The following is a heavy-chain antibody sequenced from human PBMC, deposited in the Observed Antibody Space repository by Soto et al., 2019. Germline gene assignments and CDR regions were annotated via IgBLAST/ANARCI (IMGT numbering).Heavy chain of an antibody. CDR1: GGSIRSYY. CDR3: ARIYSLHTYGYVNGGLDA. J-gene: IGHJ6*02. V-gene: IGHV4-59*01. CDR2: FYHSGNS. D-gene: IGHD5-18*01. Sequence: SETLSLTCIVSGGSIRSYYWSWIQQSPEKGLEWIGYFYHSGNSNYNPSLKSRVTISVDTSKNQLSLSLRSVTAADTAVYFCARIYSLHTYGYVNGGLDAWGQATKVNV.